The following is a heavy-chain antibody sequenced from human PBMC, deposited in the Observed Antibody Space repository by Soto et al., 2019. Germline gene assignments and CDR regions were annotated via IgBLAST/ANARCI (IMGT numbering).Heavy chain of an antibody. CDR1: GFTVSSTF. Sequence: GGSLRLSCAASGFTVSSTFMSWVRQAPGKGLEWVSVIYTGGSTYYADSVKGRFTFSRDNSKNTLYLQMNSLRAEDTAVYYCARAYGGNPALFDPWGQGTLVTVSS. D-gene: IGHD4-17*01. CDR2: IYTGGST. J-gene: IGHJ5*02. CDR3: ARAYGGNPALFDP. V-gene: IGHV3-53*01.